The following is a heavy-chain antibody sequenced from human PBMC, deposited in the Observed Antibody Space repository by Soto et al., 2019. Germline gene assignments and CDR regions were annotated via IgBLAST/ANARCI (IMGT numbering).Heavy chain of an antibody. CDR1: GFSRSTSGVG. CDR3: AHLNTYSYGSGNNY. Sequence: QITLKESGPTLVKPTQTLTLTCTFSGFSRSTSGVGVGWIRQPPGKALEWLALIYWDDDKLYSPSLKSRLTITKDTSKNQVLLTMTNMDPVDTATYYCAHLNTYSYGSGNNYWGQGTLVTVSS. J-gene: IGHJ4*02. D-gene: IGHD3-10*01. CDR2: IYWDDDK. V-gene: IGHV2-5*02.